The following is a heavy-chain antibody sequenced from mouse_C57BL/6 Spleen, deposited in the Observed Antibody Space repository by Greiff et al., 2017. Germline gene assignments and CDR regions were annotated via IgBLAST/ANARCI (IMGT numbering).Heavy chain of an antibody. Sequence: VKLLESGGDLVKPGGSLKLSCAASGFTFSSYGMSWVRQTPDKRLEWVATISSGGSYTYYPDSVQGRFTISRTNAQNTLYLQMSSLKSGDTAMYYCARHEGGTTVVSDYYAMDYWGQGTSVTVSS. D-gene: IGHD1-1*01. CDR2: ISSGGSYT. V-gene: IGHV5-6*02. CDR1: GFTFSSYG. CDR3: ARHEGGTTVVSDYYAMDY. J-gene: IGHJ4*01.